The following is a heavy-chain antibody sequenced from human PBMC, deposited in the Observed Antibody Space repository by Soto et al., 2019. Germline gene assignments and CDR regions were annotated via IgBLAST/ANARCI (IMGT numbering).Heavy chain of an antibody. CDR2: ISYDGNTE. J-gene: IGHJ3*02. D-gene: IGHD4-17*01. V-gene: IGHV3-30-3*01. CDR1: GFTFSPYV. Sequence: QVQLVESGGGVVHPGRSLRLSCAASGFTFSPYVVHWVRQAPGKGLEWVAVISYDGNTEYYADSVKGRFTIARDNSKSTLYLQLNSLRVADTALYYCVRVGTTVTPNDAFESWGQGTMVTVSS. CDR3: VRVGTTVTPNDAFES.